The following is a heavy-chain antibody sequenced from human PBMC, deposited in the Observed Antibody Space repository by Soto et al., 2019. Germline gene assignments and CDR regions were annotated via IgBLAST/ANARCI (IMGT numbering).Heavy chain of an antibody. Sequence: QVQLVQSGAELKKPGASVKVSCRASGYTFTSYDINWVRQATGQGLEWMGWMNPNSGNTGYAQKFQGRVTMTRNTSISTAYMELSSLRSEDTAAYYCARGRYYDSSVDFDYWGQGTLVTVSS. CDR3: ARGRYYDSSVDFDY. J-gene: IGHJ4*02. CDR2: MNPNSGNT. D-gene: IGHD3-22*01. CDR1: GYTFTSYD. V-gene: IGHV1-8*01.